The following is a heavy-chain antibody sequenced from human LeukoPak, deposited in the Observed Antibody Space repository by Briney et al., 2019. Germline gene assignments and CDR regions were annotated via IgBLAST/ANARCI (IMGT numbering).Heavy chain of an antibody. CDR2: MNPNSGNT. D-gene: IGHD6-13*01. Sequence: ASVKVSCKASGYTFTSYGINWVRQATGQGLEWMGWMNPNSGNTGYAQKFQGRVTITRNTSISTAYMELSSLRSEDTAVYYCARRAAAAACTWYYYYYMDVWGKGTTVTVSS. CDR1: GYTFTSYG. V-gene: IGHV1-8*03. CDR3: ARRAAAAACTWYYYYYMDV. J-gene: IGHJ6*03.